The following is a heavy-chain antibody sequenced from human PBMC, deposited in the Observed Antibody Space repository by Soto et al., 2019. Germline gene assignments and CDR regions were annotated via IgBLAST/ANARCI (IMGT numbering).Heavy chain of an antibody. Sequence: QEQLVQSGAEVKESGASVKVSCKASGYAFNNFDINWVRQAPGQGLEWMGWVNPKSGNTGYAQKFQGRVTMTRDTSITTAYMELTTLASEDTAVYYCTGEPVGKDYLDVWGRGTAVTVSS. J-gene: IGHJ6*03. CDR2: VNPKSGNT. CDR1: GYAFNNFD. D-gene: IGHD1-26*01. V-gene: IGHV1-8*01. CDR3: TGEPVGKDYLDV.